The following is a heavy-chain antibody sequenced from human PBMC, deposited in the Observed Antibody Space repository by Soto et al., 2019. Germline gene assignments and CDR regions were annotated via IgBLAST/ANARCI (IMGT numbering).Heavy chain of an antibody. D-gene: IGHD1-26*01. CDR2: IGTAGDT. J-gene: IGHJ6*02. CDR1: GFTFSSYD. Sequence: GGSLRLSCAASGFTFSSYDMHWVRQATGKGLEWVSAIGTAGDTYYPGSVKGRFTISRENAKNSLYLQMNSLRAEDTAVYYCARGTATTAAVNGMDVWGQGTTVTVSS. V-gene: IGHV3-13*01. CDR3: ARGTATTAAVNGMDV.